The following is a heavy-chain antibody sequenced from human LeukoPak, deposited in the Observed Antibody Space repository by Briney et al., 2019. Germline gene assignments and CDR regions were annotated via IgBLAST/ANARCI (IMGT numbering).Heavy chain of an antibody. CDR1: GFTFSNDF. Sequence: GGSLRLSCAASGFTFSNDFMTWVRQAPGKGLEWVANMKVDGTDIHYVDSVKGRFTISSDNARNSLYLQMNTLRVEDTAVYYCARRVSSTVVPFLDPWGQGTLVTVSS. CDR3: ARRVSSTVVPFLDP. D-gene: IGHD2-2*01. CDR2: MKVDGTDI. V-gene: IGHV3-7*01. J-gene: IGHJ5*02.